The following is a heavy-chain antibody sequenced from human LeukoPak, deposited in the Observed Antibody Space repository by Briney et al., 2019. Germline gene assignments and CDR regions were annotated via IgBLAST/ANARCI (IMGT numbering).Heavy chain of an antibody. D-gene: IGHD2-21*02. CDR3: ARGVRAGVTAPKD. CDR1: GFTVSSNC. CDR2: IYSGGST. J-gene: IGHJ4*02. Sequence: GGSLRLSCAASGFTVSSNCMSWVRQAPGKGLEWVSVIYSGGSTYYADSVKGRFTISRDNSKNTLSLQMNSLRAEDTAVYYCARGVRAGVTAPKDWGQGTLVTVSS. V-gene: IGHV3-53*01.